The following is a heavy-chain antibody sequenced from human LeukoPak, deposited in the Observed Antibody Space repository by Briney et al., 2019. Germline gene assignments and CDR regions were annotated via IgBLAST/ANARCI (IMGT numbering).Heavy chain of an antibody. CDR1: GGSISSGGYY. CDR3: ARDRRGSAYGMDV. V-gene: IGHV4-31*03. CDR2: IYYSGST. Sequence: SETLSLTCTVSGGSISSGGYYWSWIRQHPGKGLEWIGYIYYSGSTYYNPSLKSRVTISVDTSKNQFSLKLSSVTAADTAVYYCARDRRGSAYGMDVWGQGTTVTVSS. D-gene: IGHD3-10*01. J-gene: IGHJ6*02.